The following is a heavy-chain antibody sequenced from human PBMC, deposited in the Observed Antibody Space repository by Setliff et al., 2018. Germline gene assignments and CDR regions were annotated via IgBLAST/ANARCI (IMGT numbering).Heavy chain of an antibody. CDR2: IVPIYGPA. V-gene: IGHV1-69*05. J-gene: IGHJ3*01. Sequence: SVKVSCKASGGSFRNSGSGWVRQAPGQGLEWIGGIVPIYGPAKYAQKFQGRVEITTDESTNTAYMELSSLTSDDTATYYCAKASVWVVDANCGSFDVWGQRTVVTVSS. CDR1: GGSFRNSG. D-gene: IGHD2-15*01. CDR3: AKASVWVVDANCGSFDV.